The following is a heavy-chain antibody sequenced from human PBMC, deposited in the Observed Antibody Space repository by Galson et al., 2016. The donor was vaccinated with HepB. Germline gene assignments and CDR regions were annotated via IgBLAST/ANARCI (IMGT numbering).Heavy chain of an antibody. D-gene: IGHD2-15*01. CDR1: GGTFSSDA. Sequence: SVKVSCKASGGTFSSDALSRVRQAPGQGLEWMGGIIPMFGTANYAQKFQGRVTITADESTRTAYMELSSLRSEDTAVYYCARSHPQKICYYYYGMDVWGQGTTVTVSS. V-gene: IGHV1-69*13. CDR2: IIPMFGTA. J-gene: IGHJ6*02. CDR3: ARSHPQKICYYYYGMDV.